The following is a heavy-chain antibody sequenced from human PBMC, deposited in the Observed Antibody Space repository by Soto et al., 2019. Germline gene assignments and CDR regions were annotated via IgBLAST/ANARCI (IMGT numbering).Heavy chain of an antibody. J-gene: IGHJ4*02. D-gene: IGHD2-2*01. CDR3: ARGRGSTGYLGREHYFDY. V-gene: IGHV4-30-2*01. CDR2: IYHSGST. Sequence: SETLSLTCAVSGGSISSGGYSWSWIRQPPGKGLEWIGYIYHSGSTYYNPSLKSRVTISVDRSKNQFSLKLTSVTAEDTAVYYCARGRGSTGYLGREHYFDYWGQGTLVTVSS. CDR1: GGSISSGGYS.